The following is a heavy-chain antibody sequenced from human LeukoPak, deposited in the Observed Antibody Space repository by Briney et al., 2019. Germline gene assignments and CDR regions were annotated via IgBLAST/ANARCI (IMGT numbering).Heavy chain of an antibody. Sequence: SETLSLTCTVSGGSVSSGSYYWSWIRQPPGKGLEWIGYIYYSGSTNYNPSLKSRVTISVDTSKNQFSLKLSSVTVADTAVYYCAIEGDDFWSGYYGGMDVWGQGTTVTVSS. CDR1: GGSVSSGSYY. CDR2: IYYSGST. D-gene: IGHD3-3*01. CDR3: AIEGDDFWSGYYGGMDV. V-gene: IGHV4-61*01. J-gene: IGHJ6*02.